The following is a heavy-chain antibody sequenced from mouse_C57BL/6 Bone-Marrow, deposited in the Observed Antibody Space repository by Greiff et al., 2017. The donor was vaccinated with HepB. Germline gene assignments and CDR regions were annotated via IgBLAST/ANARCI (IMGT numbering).Heavy chain of an antibody. V-gene: IGHV1-81*01. CDR1: GYTFTSYG. CDR3: ARSAYYDYLFDY. CDR2: IYPRSGNT. J-gene: IGHJ2*01. D-gene: IGHD2-4*01. Sequence: QVQLQQSGAELARPGASVKLSCKASGYTFTSYGISWVKQRTGQGLEWIGEIYPRSGNTYYNEKFKGKATLTADKSSSTAYMELRSLTSEDSAVYFCARSAYYDYLFDYWGQGTTLTVSS.